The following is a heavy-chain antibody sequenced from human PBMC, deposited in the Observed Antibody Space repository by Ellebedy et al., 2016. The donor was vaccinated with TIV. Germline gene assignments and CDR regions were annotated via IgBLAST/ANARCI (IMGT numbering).Heavy chain of an antibody. Sequence: SETLSLTCTVSGGSISSYYWSWIRQPPGKGLEWIGYIYHSGSTYYNPSLKSRVTISVDRSKNQFSLKLSSVTAADTAVYYCARVGPSGYWGQGTLVTVSS. CDR3: ARVGPSGY. CDR1: GGSISSYY. CDR2: IYHSGST. V-gene: IGHV4-59*12. D-gene: IGHD2-15*01. J-gene: IGHJ4*02.